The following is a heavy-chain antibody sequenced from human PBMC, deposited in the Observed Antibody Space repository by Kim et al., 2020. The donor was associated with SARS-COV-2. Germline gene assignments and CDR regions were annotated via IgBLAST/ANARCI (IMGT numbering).Heavy chain of an antibody. J-gene: IGHJ3*02. Sequence: DSVKGRFTISRDNSKNTLYLQMNSLRAEDTAVYYCAKDGATINPLGAFDIWGQGTMVTVSS. D-gene: IGHD1-1*01. CDR3: AKDGATINPLGAFDI. V-gene: IGHV3-30*02.